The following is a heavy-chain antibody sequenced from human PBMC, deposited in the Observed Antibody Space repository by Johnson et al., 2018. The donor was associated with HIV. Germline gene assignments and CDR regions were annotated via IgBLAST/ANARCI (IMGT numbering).Heavy chain of an antibody. CDR3: ARETYYDSSGLQIDTLDI. D-gene: IGHD3-22*01. V-gene: IGHV3-64*01. CDR2: ISNDGVST. CDR1: GFTLSNHA. Sequence: EVTLVESGGGLVQPGRSLRLSCATSGFTLSNHAVHWVRQAPGKGLEYVSGISNDGVSTYYANSVKGRFTISRDNSKNTLYLKMGSLRTEDMAVYYCARETYYDSSGLQIDTLDIWGQGTLVTVSS. J-gene: IGHJ3*02.